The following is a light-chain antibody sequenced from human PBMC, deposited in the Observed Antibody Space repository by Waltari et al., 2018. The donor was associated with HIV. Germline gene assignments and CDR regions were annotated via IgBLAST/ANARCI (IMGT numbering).Light chain of an antibody. V-gene: IGLV2-11*01. Sequence: QSALTQPRPVSGSPGQSVTISCTGTSSDVGGYSYVPWYQQHPAKAPKVLIYDVTKRPSGAPDRFSGSKSGNTASLTISGLQAEDEADYYCCSYAGSYKYILGSGTKVTVL. CDR1: SSDVGGYSY. CDR3: CSYAGSYKYI. J-gene: IGLJ1*01. CDR2: DVT.